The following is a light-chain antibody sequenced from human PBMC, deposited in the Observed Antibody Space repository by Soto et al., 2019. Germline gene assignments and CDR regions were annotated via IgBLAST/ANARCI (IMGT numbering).Light chain of an antibody. J-gene: IGKJ4*01. Sequence: DIQMTQSPSSLSASVGDRVTITSQASHDIINYLNWFQQKPGEAPKLLIFDAFKLETGVPSRFSGSGSGTDFTLTISSLQPEDIATYYCQQYDNLPVTFGGGTKVEIK. CDR1: HDIINY. CDR2: DAF. V-gene: IGKV1-33*01. CDR3: QQYDNLPVT.